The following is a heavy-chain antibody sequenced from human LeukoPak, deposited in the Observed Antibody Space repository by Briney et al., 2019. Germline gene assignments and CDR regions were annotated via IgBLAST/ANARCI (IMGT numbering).Heavy chain of an antibody. D-gene: IGHD6-13*01. CDR3: ARDLLAAAGTAVDY. Sequence: ASVKVSCKASGYTFTGYYMHWVRQAPGQGLEWMGWINPNSGGTNYAQKFQGRVTMTRDTSISTAYMELSRLRSDDTAVYYCARDLLAAAGTAVDYWGQGTLVTVSP. CDR2: INPNSGGT. CDR1: GYTFTGYY. V-gene: IGHV1-2*02. J-gene: IGHJ4*02.